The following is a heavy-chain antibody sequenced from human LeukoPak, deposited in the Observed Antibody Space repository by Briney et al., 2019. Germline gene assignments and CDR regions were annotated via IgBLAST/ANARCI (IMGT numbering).Heavy chain of an antibody. V-gene: IGHV4-31*03. D-gene: IGHD3-10*01. Sequence: SETLSLTCNASGVAISSSGGYYWSWIRLNPGKGLEWIGHIYYTGSAYYNPSLKSRIAMSVDTSRNQVSLKLTAVTAADTAVYYCASDQGFGGLAFAYWGQGAPVTVSS. J-gene: IGHJ4*02. CDR1: GVAISSSGGYY. CDR3: ASDQGFGGLAFAY. CDR2: IYYTGSA.